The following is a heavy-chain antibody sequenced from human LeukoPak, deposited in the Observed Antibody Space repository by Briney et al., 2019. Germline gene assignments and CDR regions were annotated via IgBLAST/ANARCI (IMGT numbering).Heavy chain of an antibody. J-gene: IGHJ6*03. D-gene: IGHD1-1*01. CDR1: GGTFSSYA. CDR2: IILIFGTA. Sequence: SVKVSCKASGGTFSSYAISWVRQAPGQGLECMGGIILIFGTANYAQKFQGRVTITTDESTSTAYMELSSLRSEDTAVYYCARDRNVPYYYYYMDVWGKGTTVTVSS. CDR3: ARDRNVPYYYYYMDV. V-gene: IGHV1-69*05.